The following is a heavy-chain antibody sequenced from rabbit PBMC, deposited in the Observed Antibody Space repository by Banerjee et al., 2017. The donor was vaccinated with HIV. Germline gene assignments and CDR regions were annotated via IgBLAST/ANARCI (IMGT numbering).Heavy chain of an antibody. J-gene: IGHJ4*01. CDR1: GFSFSSGYD. V-gene: IGHV1S40*01. CDR3: AREGYDDYGEPYFNL. CDR2: IYTGDGNT. Sequence: QSLEESGGDLVKPGASLTLTCTASGFSFSSGYDMCWVRQAPGKGLEWIACIYTGDGNTYYASWAKGRFAISKTSSTTVTLQMTSLTAADTATYFCAREGYDDYGEPYFNLWGQGTLVTVS. D-gene: IGHD2-1*01.